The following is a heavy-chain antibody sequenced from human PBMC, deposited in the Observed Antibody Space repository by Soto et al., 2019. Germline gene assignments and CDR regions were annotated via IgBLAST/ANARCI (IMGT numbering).Heavy chain of an antibody. D-gene: IGHD2-15*01. J-gene: IGHJ5*02. CDR2: IYYTGST. CDR1: GGSISSTSYY. Sequence: PSETQSLTCSVSGGSISSTSYYWGWIRQPPGKGLEWIASIYYTGSTYYSPSLKSRVTISVDTSKNLFSLELNSVTAADTAVYYCARGRALYCSGGSCYWFDPWGQGTLVTVSS. V-gene: IGHV4-39*02. CDR3: ARGRALYCSGGSCYWFDP.